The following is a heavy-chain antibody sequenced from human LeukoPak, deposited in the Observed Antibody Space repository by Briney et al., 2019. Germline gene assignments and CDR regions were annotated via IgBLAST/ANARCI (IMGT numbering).Heavy chain of an antibody. J-gene: IGHJ4*02. CDR3: ARGEPLPHMTLDY. CDR2: IYYSGST. D-gene: IGHD1-14*01. CDR1: GFTFSSYA. Sequence: GSLRLSCAASGFTFSSYAMSWVRQPPGKGLEWIGYIYYSGSTNYNPSLKSRVTISVDTSKNQFSLKLSSVTAADTAVYYCARGEPLPHMTLDYWGQGTLVTVSS. V-gene: IGHV4-59*08.